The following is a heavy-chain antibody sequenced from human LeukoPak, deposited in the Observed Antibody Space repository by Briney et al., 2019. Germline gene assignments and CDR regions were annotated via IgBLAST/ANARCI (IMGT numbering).Heavy chain of an antibody. D-gene: IGHD1-14*01. V-gene: IGHV1-69*05. CDR1: GGTFSSYA. Sequence: SVKVSCKASGGTFSSYAISWVRQAPGQGLEWMGRIIPIFGTANYAQKFQGRVTITTDESTSTAYMELSSLRSEDTAVYYCARVHHKYNWFDPWGQGTLVTVSS. CDR3: ARVHHKYNWFDP. J-gene: IGHJ5*02. CDR2: IIPIFGTA.